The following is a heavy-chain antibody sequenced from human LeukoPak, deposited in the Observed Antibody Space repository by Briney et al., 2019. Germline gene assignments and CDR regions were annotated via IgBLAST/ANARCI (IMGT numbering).Heavy chain of an antibody. Sequence: ASVKVSCKASGYTFTSYDINWLRQAPGQGLEWMGWMNPNNGNTGYAQKFQGRVTITRNASISTAYMELSSLRSEDTAVYYCAREVYYDSSGYYNWGQGTLVTVSS. V-gene: IGHV1-8*03. CDR1: GYTFTSYD. J-gene: IGHJ4*02. CDR2: MNPNNGNT. CDR3: AREVYYDSSGYYN. D-gene: IGHD3-22*01.